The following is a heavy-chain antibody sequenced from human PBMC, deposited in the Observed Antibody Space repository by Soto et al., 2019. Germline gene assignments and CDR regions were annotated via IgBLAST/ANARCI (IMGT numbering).Heavy chain of an antibody. V-gene: IGHV1-18*01. CDR3: AARRRVSTTGTKEDAFDI. Sequence: GASVKVSCKASGYTFTSYGISWVRQAPGQGLEWMGWISAYNGNTNYAQKLQGRVTMTTDTSTSTAYMELRSLRSEDTAVYYCAARRRVSTTGTKEDAFDIWGQGTMVTVSS. D-gene: IGHD1-1*01. J-gene: IGHJ3*02. CDR1: GYTFTSYG. CDR2: ISAYNGNT.